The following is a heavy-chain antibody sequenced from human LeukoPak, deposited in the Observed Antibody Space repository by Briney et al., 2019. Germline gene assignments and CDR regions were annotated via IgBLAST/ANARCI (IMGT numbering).Heavy chain of an antibody. CDR3: GKENNYGPRNYFAY. D-gene: IGHD5-18*01. CDR2: IWSDGSKT. V-gene: IGHV3-33*06. CDR1: GFTFSGSA. Sequence: GGSLRLSCAASGFTFSGSAMHWVRQAPGKGLDWVAIIWSDGSKTNHADSVKGRFTVSRDNSKNTLFLQMNSLGAEDTAVYYCGKENNYGPRNYFAYGAREPRVPVSS. J-gene: IGHJ4*02.